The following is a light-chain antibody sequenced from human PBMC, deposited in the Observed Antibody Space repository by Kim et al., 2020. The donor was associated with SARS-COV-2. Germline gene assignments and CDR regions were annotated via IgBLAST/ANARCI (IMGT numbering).Light chain of an antibody. CDR1: SSNIRSKN. Sequence: RLTKSCSGSSSNIRSKNENGYQQQPGTAPKLLIYSNNQRPSGAADRFSGSKSGTAASLAISGLQSEDEADYYCAAWDDSLNGYVVFGGGTQLTVL. CDR2: SNN. J-gene: IGLJ2*01. CDR3: AAWDDSLNGYVV. V-gene: IGLV1-44*01.